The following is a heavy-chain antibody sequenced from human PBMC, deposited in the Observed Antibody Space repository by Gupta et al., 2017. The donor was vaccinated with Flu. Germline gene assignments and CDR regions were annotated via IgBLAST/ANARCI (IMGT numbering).Heavy chain of an antibody. V-gene: IGHV4-34*01. D-gene: IGHD3-10*01. CDR3: VRGPDYGSGSFHPRDAFDI. Sequence: WGWIRQSPGKGLEWIEEITPVGRTKYNPSLERRVTESGDMFKKQFSLNLISVTAADTAVYFCVRGPDYGSGSFHPRDAFDIWGPGALVIVS. J-gene: IGHJ3*02. CDR2: ITPVGRT.